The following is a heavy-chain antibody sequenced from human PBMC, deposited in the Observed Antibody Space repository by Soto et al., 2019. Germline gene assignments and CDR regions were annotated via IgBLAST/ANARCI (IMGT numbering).Heavy chain of an antibody. Sequence: QVQLMQSGAEIKKPGSSVKVSCKTSGDNFKKNVFPWVRQAPGQGLEWMGGTIPARGKTHYIEKLQGRVTIAVDDATRTVYMEVRGLTSEDTAIYYCARGPIRPSAMDVWGQGTTVTVSS. V-gene: IGHV1-69*01. CDR1: GDNFKKNV. CDR3: ARGPIRPSAMDV. CDR2: TIPARGKT. D-gene: IGHD3-10*01. J-gene: IGHJ6*02.